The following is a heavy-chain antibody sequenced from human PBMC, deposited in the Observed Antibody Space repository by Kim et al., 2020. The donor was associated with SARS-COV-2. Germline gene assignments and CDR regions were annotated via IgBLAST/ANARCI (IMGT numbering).Heavy chain of an antibody. D-gene: IGHD5-12*01. V-gene: IGHV5-51*01. CDR1: GYSFTSYW. J-gene: IGHJ4*02. CDR2: IYPGDSDT. CDR3: ARRTREMATGYYFDY. Sequence: GESLKISCKGSGYSFTSYWIGWVRQMPGKGLEWMGIIYPGDSDTRYSPSFQGQVTISADKSISTAYLQWSSLKASDTAMYYCARRTREMATGYYFDYWGQGTLVTVSS.